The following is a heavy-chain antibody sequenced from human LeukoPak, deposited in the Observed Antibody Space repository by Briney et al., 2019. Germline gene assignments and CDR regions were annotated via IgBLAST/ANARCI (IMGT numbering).Heavy chain of an antibody. CDR1: GFTFSSYG. Sequence: GGSLRLSCAASGFTFSSYGMHWVRQAPGKGLEWVAVIWYDGSNKYYADSVKGRFTISRDNSKSTLYLQMNSLRAEDTAAYYCARDAYDFWSGYTLVYWGQGTLVTVSS. V-gene: IGHV3-33*01. CDR3: ARDAYDFWSGYTLVY. D-gene: IGHD3-3*01. CDR2: IWYDGSNK. J-gene: IGHJ4*02.